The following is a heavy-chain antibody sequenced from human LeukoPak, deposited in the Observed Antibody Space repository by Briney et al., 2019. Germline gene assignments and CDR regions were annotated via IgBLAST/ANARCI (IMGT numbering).Heavy chain of an antibody. D-gene: IGHD2-15*01. Sequence: ASVKVSCKASGYTFTDYYMHWVRQAPGQGLEWMGWINPNSGGTNYAQKFQGRVTMTRDTSISTAYMELSRLRSDDTAVYYCARVDCSGGNCYSTVFDYWGQGTLVTVSS. CDR2: INPNSGGT. CDR1: GYTFTDYY. V-gene: IGHV1-2*02. CDR3: ARVDCSGGNCYSTVFDY. J-gene: IGHJ4*02.